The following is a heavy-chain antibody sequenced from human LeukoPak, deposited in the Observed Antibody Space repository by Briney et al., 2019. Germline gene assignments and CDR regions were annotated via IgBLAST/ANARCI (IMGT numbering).Heavy chain of an antibody. CDR2: INTNTGNP. CDR3: ARDPPDIVVVPAAIADDY. CDR1: GYTFTSYA. D-gene: IGHD2-2*02. Sequence: GASVKVSCKASGYTFTSYAMNWVRQAPGQGLEWMGWINTNTGNPTYAQGFTGRFVFSLDTSVSTAYLQISSLKAEDTAVCYCARDPPDIVVVPAAIADDYWGQGTLVTVSS. J-gene: IGHJ4*02. V-gene: IGHV7-4-1*02.